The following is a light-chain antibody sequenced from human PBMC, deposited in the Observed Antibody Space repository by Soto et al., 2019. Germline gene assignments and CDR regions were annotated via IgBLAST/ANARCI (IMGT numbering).Light chain of an antibody. Sequence: DIEMTQSPSSLAASVGDRVTITCRASQGVRNNLVWYQQKPGKPPKALIYAASTLQSGVPSRFSGSGSGREFALTISGMQPEVVATDFCQYFYNAQMRFGGGTKVEIK. CDR1: QGVRNN. CDR2: AAS. J-gene: IGKJ4*02. V-gene: IGKV1-27*01. CDR3: QYFYNAQMR.